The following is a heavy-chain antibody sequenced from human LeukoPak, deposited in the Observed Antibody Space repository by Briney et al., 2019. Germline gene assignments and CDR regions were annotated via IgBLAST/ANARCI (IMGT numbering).Heavy chain of an antibody. J-gene: IGHJ4*02. CDR3: ARGRPYGDLEY. Sequence: GSLRLSCAASGFTFSSYWMSWIRQPAGKGLEWIGRIYTSGSTNYNPSLKSRVTMSVDTSKNQFSLKLSSVTAADTAVYYCARGRPYGDLEYWGQGTLVTVSS. V-gene: IGHV4-4*07. CDR2: IYTSGST. D-gene: IGHD4-17*01. CDR1: GFTFSSYW.